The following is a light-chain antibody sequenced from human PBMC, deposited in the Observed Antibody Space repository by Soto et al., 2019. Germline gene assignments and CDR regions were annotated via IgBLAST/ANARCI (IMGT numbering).Light chain of an antibody. Sequence: EIVMTQSPATLSVSPGERATLSCRASQSVSRNLAWYQQKPGQPPRLLIYDASTRATGVPARFGGSGSGTAFPPTLRGLQSEDFAVYYRQPYGDWPPDTFGQGTKVEI. J-gene: IGKJ2*01. CDR1: QSVSRN. V-gene: IGKV3-15*01. CDR3: QPYGDWPPDT. CDR2: DAS.